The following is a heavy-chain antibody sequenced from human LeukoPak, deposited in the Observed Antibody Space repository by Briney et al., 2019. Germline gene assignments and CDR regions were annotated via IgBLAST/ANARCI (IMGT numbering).Heavy chain of an antibody. D-gene: IGHD3-10*01. CDR2: IGSYNGNT. V-gene: IGHV1-18*01. J-gene: IGHJ4*02. CDR1: GYTFNRYG. Sequence: ASVKVSCKASGYTFNRYGISWVRQAPGQGLEWMGWIGSYNGNTNYAQKLQGRVTMTTDTSTSTAYMELRSLKSDDTAVYYCAIYYGSGSLDRWGQGTLVTVSS. CDR3: AIYYGSGSLDR.